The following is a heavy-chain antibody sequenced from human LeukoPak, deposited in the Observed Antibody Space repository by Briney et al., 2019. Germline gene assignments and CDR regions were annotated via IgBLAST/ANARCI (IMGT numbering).Heavy chain of an antibody. V-gene: IGHV3-11*04. Sequence: PGGSLRLSCAASGFTFSDYYMSWIRQAPGKGLEWVSYISSSGSTIYYADSVKGRFTISRDNAKNSLYLQMNSLRAEDTAVYYCARDAVLRYFDWLVPWFDTWGQGTLVTVSS. CDR3: ARDAVLRYFDWLVPWFDT. CDR2: ISSSGSTI. J-gene: IGHJ5*02. CDR1: GFTFSDYY. D-gene: IGHD3-9*01.